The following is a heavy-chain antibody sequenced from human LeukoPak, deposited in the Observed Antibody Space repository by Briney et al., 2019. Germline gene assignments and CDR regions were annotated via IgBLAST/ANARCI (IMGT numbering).Heavy chain of an antibody. J-gene: IGHJ4*02. V-gene: IGHV4-34*01. Sequence: SETLSLTCAVYGGSFSGYYWSWIRQPPGKGLEWIGEINHSGSTNCNPSLKSRVTISVDTSKNQFSLKLSSVTAADTAVYYCARLSDSGGYLAKFDNWGQGTLVAVSS. CDR2: INHSGST. D-gene: IGHD1-26*01. CDR1: GGSFSGYY. CDR3: ARLSDSGGYLAKFDN.